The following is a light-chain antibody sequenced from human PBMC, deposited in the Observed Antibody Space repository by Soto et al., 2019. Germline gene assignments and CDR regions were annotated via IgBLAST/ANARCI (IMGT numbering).Light chain of an antibody. CDR2: DST. CDR3: HQRNQ. V-gene: IGKV4-1*01. CDR1: QNVLYRSSNKSY. Sequence: DIVMTESPDFLAVSLSERATITCKSGQNVLYRSSNKSYLAWYQQIPGQPPRLLIYDSTNRAAGIPARFSGSRSGTDFTLTISSVEPEDFAMYYCHQRNQFGQGTRLEI. J-gene: IGKJ5*01.